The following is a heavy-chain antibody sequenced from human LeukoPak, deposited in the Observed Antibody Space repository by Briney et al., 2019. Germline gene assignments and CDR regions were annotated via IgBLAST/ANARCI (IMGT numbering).Heavy chain of an antibody. D-gene: IGHD2/OR15-2a*01. CDR3: ARESAFVSVAFDN. Sequence: PRGSLRLSCAASGFTFKNYWMHWVRQTPGKGLVWIARINTDGSATNCADFVKGRITISRDNAKNTVYLQMNGLRVEDTAKYYCARESAFVSVAFDNWGQGTLVSVSS. CDR2: INTDGSAT. V-gene: IGHV3-74*01. J-gene: IGHJ4*02. CDR1: GFTFKNYW.